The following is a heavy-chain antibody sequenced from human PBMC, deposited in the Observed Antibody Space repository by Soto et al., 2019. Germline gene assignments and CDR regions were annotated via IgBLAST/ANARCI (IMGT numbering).Heavy chain of an antibody. CDR2: IYYSGST. CDR3: ARTSDSSGYYYFDY. V-gene: IGHV4-59*01. J-gene: IGHJ4*02. D-gene: IGHD3-22*01. Sequence: SETLSLTCTVSGGSISSYYWSWIRQPPGKGLEWIGYIYYSGSTNYNPSLKSRVTISVDTSKNQFSLKLSSVTAADTAVYYCARTSDSSGYYYFDYWGQGTLVTVSS. CDR1: GGSISSYY.